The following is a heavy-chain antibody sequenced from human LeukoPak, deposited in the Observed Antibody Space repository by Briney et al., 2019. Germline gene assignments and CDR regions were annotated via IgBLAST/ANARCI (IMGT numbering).Heavy chain of an antibody. D-gene: IGHD5-24*01. Sequence: ASVKVSCKASGYTFTTYDVSWVRQAPGQGLEWVGWMNPHSGNTGYAHKFQGRVTITTDESTSTAYMELSSLRSEDTAVYYCARASSKEMATIGFDYWGQGTLVTVSS. CDR3: ARASSKEMATIGFDY. CDR1: GYTFTTYD. V-gene: IGHV1-8*01. J-gene: IGHJ4*02. CDR2: MNPHSGNT.